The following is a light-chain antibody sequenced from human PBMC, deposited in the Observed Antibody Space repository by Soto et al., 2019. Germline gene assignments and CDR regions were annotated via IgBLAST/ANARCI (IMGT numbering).Light chain of an antibody. J-gene: IGLJ1*01. CDR3: QSYDSSLGGNYV. CDR2: GST. CDR1: SSNIGAGYD. V-gene: IGLV1-40*01. Sequence: QSVLSQPPSVSGAPGQRVTISGTGSSSNIGAGYDAHWFQQVPGTAPKLLIYGSTNRPSGVPDRFSGSKSGTSASLAITGLQAEDEADYYCQSYDSSLGGNYVFGTGTKLTVL.